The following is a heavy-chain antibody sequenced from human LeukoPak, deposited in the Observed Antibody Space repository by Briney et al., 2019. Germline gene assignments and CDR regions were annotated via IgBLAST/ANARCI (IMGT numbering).Heavy chain of an antibody. V-gene: IGHV1-69*10. CDR3: ARVNCSISRYSPGAFDI. Sequence: ASVTVSFKSSVRTFTTYSISWVRQAPGQGLAWLGRIIPIFCIATYAQKFQGRIMMTADRSTSTAHIELSSMRSEDTAVYYCARVNCSISRYSPGAFDIWGQGTMVTVSS. CDR2: IIPIFCIA. CDR1: VRTFTTYS. J-gene: IGHJ3*02. D-gene: IGHD2-2*01.